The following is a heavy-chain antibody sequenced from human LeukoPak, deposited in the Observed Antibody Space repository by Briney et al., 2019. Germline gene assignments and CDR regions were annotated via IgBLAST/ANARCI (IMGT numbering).Heavy chain of an antibody. CDR2: ISYDGSNK. J-gene: IGHJ4*02. D-gene: IGHD3-10*01. V-gene: IGHV3-30*04. Sequence: PGGSPRLSCAAPGFTFNSYAMHWVRQAPGKGLEWVAVISYDGSNKYYADSVKGRFTISRDNSKNTLYLQMNSLRAEDTAVYYCARGTVWFGELLSLDYWGQGTLVTVSS. CDR1: GFTFNSYA. CDR3: ARGTVWFGELLSLDY.